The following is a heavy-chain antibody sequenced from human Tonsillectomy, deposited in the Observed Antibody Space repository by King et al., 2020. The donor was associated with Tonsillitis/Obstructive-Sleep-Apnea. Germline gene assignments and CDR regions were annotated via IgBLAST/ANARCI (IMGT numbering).Heavy chain of an antibody. Sequence: QLQESGPGLVKPSQTLSLTCTVSGGAISRGGYYWSWIRPHPGNGLEWIGYIYYSGSTYYNPSLKSRVTISVDTSKNQFSLKLSSVTAADTAVYYCARDGGVTGTRELHYWGQGTLVTVSS. CDR1: GGAISRGGYY. CDR3: ARDGGVTGTRELHY. V-gene: IGHV4-31*03. CDR2: IYYSGST. J-gene: IGHJ4*02. D-gene: IGHD1-20*01.